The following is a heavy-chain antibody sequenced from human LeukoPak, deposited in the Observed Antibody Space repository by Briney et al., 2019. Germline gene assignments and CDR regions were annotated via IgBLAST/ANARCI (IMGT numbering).Heavy chain of an antibody. CDR3: ARDRDQLEPNWFDG. CDR2: ISYDGSNK. Sequence: PGRSLRLSCAASGFTFSSYAMHWVRQAPGKGLEWVAFISYDGSNKYYADSVKGRFTISRDNSKNTLYLQMNGLRAEDTAVYYCARDRDQLEPNWFDGWSQGTLVTVSS. D-gene: IGHD1-1*01. V-gene: IGHV3-30-3*01. J-gene: IGHJ5*02. CDR1: GFTFSSYA.